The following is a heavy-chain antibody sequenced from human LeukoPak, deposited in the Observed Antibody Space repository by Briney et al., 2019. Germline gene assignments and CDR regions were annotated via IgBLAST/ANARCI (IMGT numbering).Heavy chain of an antibody. CDR3: ARCPHILSYDDAIDI. CDR2: IYYSGST. D-gene: IGHD2-21*01. Sequence: SETLTLPCTVSGGSISRGGYYWSWIRQHPGKGLEWIGYIYYSGSTYYIPSLKSRVTISVDPSKNQYSLKLSSVTAADTAVYCCARCPHILSYDDAIDIWGQGAMVTVCS. V-gene: IGHV4-31*03. J-gene: IGHJ3*02. CDR1: GGSISRGGYY.